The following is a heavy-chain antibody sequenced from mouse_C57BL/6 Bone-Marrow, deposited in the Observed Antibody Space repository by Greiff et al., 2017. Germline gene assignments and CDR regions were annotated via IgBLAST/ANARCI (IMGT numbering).Heavy chain of an antibody. CDR3: DRGNGGYYPLFDY. CDR1: GYSFTSGYY. CDR2: INYDGSN. V-gene: IGHV3-6*01. J-gene: IGHJ2*01. Sequence: ESGPGLVKPSQSLSLTCSVTGYSFTSGYYWNWIRQFPGNKLEWVEYINYDGSNNYNPSLKNRNSITRDTSKNQLFLKLNSVTTEDTATSYDDRGNGGYYPLFDYWGQGTTLTVSS. D-gene: IGHD2-3*01.